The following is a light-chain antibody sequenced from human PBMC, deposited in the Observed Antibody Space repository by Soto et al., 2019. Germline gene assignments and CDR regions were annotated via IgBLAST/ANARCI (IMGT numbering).Light chain of an antibody. Sequence: DIVMTQSPDSLAVSLGERATINCKSSQRVLNSSNNKNYLAWYQQKPGQPPNLLISWATTRESGVPDRVSGSGSGTDFTLTISSLQAEDVAVYYCQQYYSSPPTFGQGTKVEIK. CDR1: QRVLNSSNNKNY. J-gene: IGKJ1*01. CDR3: QQYYSSPPT. CDR2: WAT. V-gene: IGKV4-1*01.